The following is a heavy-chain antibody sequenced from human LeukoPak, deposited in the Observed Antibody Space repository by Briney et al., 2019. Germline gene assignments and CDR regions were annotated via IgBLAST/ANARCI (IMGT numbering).Heavy chain of an antibody. CDR2: IYTSGST. D-gene: IGHD3/OR15-3a*01. Sequence: SQTLSLTCTVSGGSISSGSYYWSWIRQPAGKGLEWIGRIYTSGSTNYNPSLKSRVTISVDTSKNQFSLKLSSVTAADTAVYYCARSTLGLGYYYYYMDVWGKGTTVTISS. V-gene: IGHV4-61*02. CDR1: GGSISSGSYY. J-gene: IGHJ6*03. CDR3: ARSTLGLGYYYYYMDV.